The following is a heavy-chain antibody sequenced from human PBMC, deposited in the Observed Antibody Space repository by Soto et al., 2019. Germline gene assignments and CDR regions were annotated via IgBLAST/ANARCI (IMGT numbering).Heavy chain of an antibody. Sequence: PETLSLTCTVSGGSISTYYWNWIRQSPGKGLEWIGYIFYSGSTNYNPSLKSRVIMSVDTSKNQFSLKVGSVTAADTAVYYCASSSLYGMDVWGQGTTVTVSS. CDR2: IFYSGST. V-gene: IGHV4-59*08. CDR3: ASSSLYGMDV. J-gene: IGHJ6*02. CDR1: GGSISTYY.